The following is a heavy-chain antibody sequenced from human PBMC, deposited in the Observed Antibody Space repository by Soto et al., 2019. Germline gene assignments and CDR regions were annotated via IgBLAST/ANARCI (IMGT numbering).Heavy chain of an antibody. CDR3: AAGGGLPRYY. V-gene: IGHV4-30-2*01. CDR1: GGSISSGCYS. Sequence: QLQLQESGSGLVKPSQTLSLTCAVSGGSISSGCYSWSWIRQPPGKGLEWIGYIYHSGSTYSNPSRKSRVTISVDRSKNQLSLKLSSVTAADTAVYYCAAGGGLPRYYWGQGTLVTVSS. D-gene: IGHD5-12*01. CDR2: IYHSGST. J-gene: IGHJ4*02.